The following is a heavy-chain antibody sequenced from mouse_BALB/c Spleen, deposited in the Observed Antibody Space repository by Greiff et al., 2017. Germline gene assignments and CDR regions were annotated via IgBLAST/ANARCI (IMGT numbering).Heavy chain of an antibody. J-gene: IGHJ2*01. D-gene: IGHD2-13*01. CDR3: ARTRGDYHFDY. CDR2: ILPGSGST. V-gene: IGHV1-9*01. Sequence: QVQLQQSGAELMKPGASVKISCKATGYSFSSYWIEWVKQRPGHGLEWIGEILPGSGSTNYNEKFKGKATFTADTSSDTAYMQSSSLPSEDSAVYYCARTRGDYHFDYWGQGTTLTVSS. CDR1: GYSFSSYW.